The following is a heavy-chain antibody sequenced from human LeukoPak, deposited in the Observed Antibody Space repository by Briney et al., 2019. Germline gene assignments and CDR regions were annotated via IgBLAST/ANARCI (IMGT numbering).Heavy chain of an antibody. D-gene: IGHD3-10*01. CDR1: GFTFNTYI. Sequence: GGSLRLSCAASGFTFNTYIMNWVRQAPGKGLEWVSYISSRSGTIYYADSVKGRFTISRDNTKNSLYLQMNSLRAEDTAVYYCATEYYGSVSYYDYWGQGTLVTVSS. V-gene: IGHV3-48*04. CDR3: ATEYYGSVSYYDY. J-gene: IGHJ4*02. CDR2: ISSRSGTI.